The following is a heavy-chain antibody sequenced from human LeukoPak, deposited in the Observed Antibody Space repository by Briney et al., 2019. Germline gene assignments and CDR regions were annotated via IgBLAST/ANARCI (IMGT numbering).Heavy chain of an antibody. V-gene: IGHV4-34*01. CDR1: GGSFSGYY. D-gene: IGHD3-22*01. CDR3: ASKRSGYYSGFFDY. Sequence: PSETLSLTCAVYGGSFSGYYWSWIRQPPGKGLEWIGEINHSGSTNYNPSLKSRVTISVDTSKIQFSLKLNSLTAADTAVYYCASKRSGYYSGFFDYWGQGTLVTVSS. J-gene: IGHJ4*02. CDR2: INHSGST.